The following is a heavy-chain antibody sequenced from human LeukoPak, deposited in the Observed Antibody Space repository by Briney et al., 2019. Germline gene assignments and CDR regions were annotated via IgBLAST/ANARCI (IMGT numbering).Heavy chain of an antibody. CDR3: ARYSNYLDY. V-gene: IGHV3-53*01. CDR1: GFTVSSNY. J-gene: IGHJ4*02. CDR2: IYSGGST. Sequence: GGSLRPSCAASGFTVSSNYMSWVRQAPGMGLEWVSVIYSGGSTYYADSVKGRFTISRDNSKNTLYLQMNSLRAEDTAVYYCARYSNYLDYWGQGTLVTVSS. D-gene: IGHD4-11*01.